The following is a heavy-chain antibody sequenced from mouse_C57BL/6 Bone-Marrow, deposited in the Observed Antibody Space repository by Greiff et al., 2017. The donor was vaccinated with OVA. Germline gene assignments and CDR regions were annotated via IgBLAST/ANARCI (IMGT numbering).Heavy chain of an antibody. Sequence: QVQLQQSGPGLVQPSQSLSITCTVSGFSLTSYGVHWVRQSPGKGLEWLGVIWSGGSTDYNAAFISRLSISKDNSTSQVFFKMNSLQAEDTAIYYCARNWGVTVAMDYWGQGTSVTVSS. V-gene: IGHV2-2*01. D-gene: IGHD2-2*01. CDR1: GFSLTSYG. CDR3: ARNWGVTVAMDY. CDR2: IWSGGST. J-gene: IGHJ4*01.